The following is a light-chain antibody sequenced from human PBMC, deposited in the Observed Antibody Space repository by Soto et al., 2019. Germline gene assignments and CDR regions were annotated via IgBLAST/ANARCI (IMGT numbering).Light chain of an antibody. CDR1: QSINIR. Sequence: DIPLTQSPSTLSASVGDRVTITCRASQSINIRLAWYQQRPGKAPKLLIYDASRLESGVPFRFSGSGSGTEFTLTISSLQTDDYATYYCQQYNSYRTFGQGTKVEIK. CDR3: QQYNSYRT. J-gene: IGKJ1*01. V-gene: IGKV1-5*01. CDR2: DAS.